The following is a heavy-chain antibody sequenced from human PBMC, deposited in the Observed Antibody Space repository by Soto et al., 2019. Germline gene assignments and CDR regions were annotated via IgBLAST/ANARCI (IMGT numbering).Heavy chain of an antibody. CDR3: ADPGSTDLDV. Sequence: QVRLVESGGGVVQPGRSLRLSCAASGFPFSSYGMHWVRQAPGKGLEWVAVISNDGGKKYYAASVKGRFTISRDNSKNMLYLQMNSLRAEDTAVYYCADPGSTDLDVW. D-gene: IGHD3-10*01. J-gene: IGHJ6*01. CDR1: GFPFSSYG. V-gene: IGHV3-30*03. CDR2: ISNDGGKK.